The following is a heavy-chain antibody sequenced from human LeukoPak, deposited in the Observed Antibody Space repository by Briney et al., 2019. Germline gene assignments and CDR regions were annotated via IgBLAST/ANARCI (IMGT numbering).Heavy chain of an antibody. CDR2: INPNGGGT. Sequence: GASVKVSCKASGYTFTGYYMHWVRQAPGQGLEWMGWINPNGGGTNYAQKFQGRVTMTRDTSISTAYMELSRLRSDDTVVYYCARVYYDSSGYYPFDYWGQGTLVTVSS. CDR3: ARVYYDSSGYYPFDY. CDR1: GYTFTGYY. J-gene: IGHJ4*02. D-gene: IGHD3-22*01. V-gene: IGHV1-2*02.